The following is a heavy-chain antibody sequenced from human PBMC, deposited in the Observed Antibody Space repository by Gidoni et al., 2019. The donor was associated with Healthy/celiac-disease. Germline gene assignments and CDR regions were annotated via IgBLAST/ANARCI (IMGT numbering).Heavy chain of an antibody. CDR3: ARERGLPAARTYYYYYMDV. Sequence: QVQLQESGPGLVKPSETLSLTCTVSGGSISSYYWRWIRQPAGKGLEWIGRIYTSGSTNYNPSLKSRVTMSVDTSKNQFSLKLSSVTAADTAVYYCARERGLPAARTYYYYYMDVWGKGTTVTVSS. V-gene: IGHV4-4*07. D-gene: IGHD2-2*01. CDR1: GGSISSYY. J-gene: IGHJ6*03. CDR2: IYTSGST.